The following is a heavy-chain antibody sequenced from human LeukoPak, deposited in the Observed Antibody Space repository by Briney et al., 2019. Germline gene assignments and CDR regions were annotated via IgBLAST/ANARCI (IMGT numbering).Heavy chain of an antibody. CDR1: GFTFSTYA. CDR2: IKKDGSEK. Sequence: QPGGSLRLSCAASGFTFSTYAMSWVRQAPGKGLEWVASIKKDGSEKHYVDSVKGRFTIFRDNAKNSLHLQMNSLRAEDTAVYYCVRSDLVVITFDYWGQGTLVTVSS. J-gene: IGHJ4*02. CDR3: VRSDLVVITFDY. D-gene: IGHD3-22*01. V-gene: IGHV3-7*01.